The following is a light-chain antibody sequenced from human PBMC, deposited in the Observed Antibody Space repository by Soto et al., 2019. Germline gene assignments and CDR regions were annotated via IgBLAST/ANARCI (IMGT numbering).Light chain of an antibody. V-gene: IGLV6-57*02. J-gene: IGLJ2*01. CDR1: SGSITSNY. CDR3: QSYTNGIVI. Sequence: NFMLTQPHSVSESPGKTVTISCTGSSGSITSNYVQWYQQRPGSAPTTVIFEHNQRPSGVPDRFSGSIDSSSNSASLTISGLQTEDEADYYCQSYTNGIVIFGGGTKVTVL. CDR2: EHN.